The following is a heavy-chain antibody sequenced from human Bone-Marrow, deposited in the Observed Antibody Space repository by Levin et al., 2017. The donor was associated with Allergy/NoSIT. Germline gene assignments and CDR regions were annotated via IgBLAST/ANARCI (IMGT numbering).Heavy chain of an antibody. J-gene: IGHJ4*02. CDR3: ARGEISGVTGDY. V-gene: IGHV3-53*01. CDR1: GFTVSNNY. D-gene: IGHD3-10*01. CDR2: IYSGGST. Sequence: GGSLRLSCAASGFTVSNNYMRWVRQAPGKGLEWVSLIYSGGSTYYVDSVKGRFTISRDKSKNTLYLQMNSLRVEDTAVYYCARGEISGVTGDYWGQGTLVTVSS.